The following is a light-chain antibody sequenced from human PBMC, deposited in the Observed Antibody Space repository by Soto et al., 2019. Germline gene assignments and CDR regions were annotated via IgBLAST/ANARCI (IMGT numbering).Light chain of an antibody. CDR2: DAS. Sequence: EIVLTQSPAPLSLSPGERATLSCSASQSVSSYLAWYQQQPGQAPRLLIYDASNRATGIPARFSGSGSRTDFTLTISSQEPEDFAVYYCQQRSNWPPWTFGQGPKVEIK. J-gene: IGKJ1*01. CDR1: QSVSSY. V-gene: IGKV3-11*01. CDR3: QQRSNWPPWT.